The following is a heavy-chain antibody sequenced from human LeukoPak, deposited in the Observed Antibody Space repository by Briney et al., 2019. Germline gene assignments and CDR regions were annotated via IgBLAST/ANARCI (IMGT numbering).Heavy chain of an antibody. Sequence: SETLSLTCAVYGGSFSGYYWSWIRQPPGKGLEWIGEINHSGSTNYNPSLKSRVTISVDTSKNQFSLKLSSVTAADTAVYYCARGRVRGLLWFGDAFDIWGQGTMVTVSS. D-gene: IGHD3-10*01. CDR2: INHSGST. CDR3: ARGRVRGLLWFGDAFDI. CDR1: GGSFSGYY. J-gene: IGHJ3*02. V-gene: IGHV4-34*01.